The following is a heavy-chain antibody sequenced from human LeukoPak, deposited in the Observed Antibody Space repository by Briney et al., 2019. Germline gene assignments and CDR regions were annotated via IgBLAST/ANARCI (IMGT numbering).Heavy chain of an antibody. V-gene: IGHV3-23*01. CDR1: GFTFSSYA. J-gene: IGHJ3*02. CDR2: ISGSGGST. Sequence: PGGSLRLSCAASGFTFSSYAMNWVRQAPGKGLEWVSAISGSGGSTYYADSVKGRFTISRDNSKNTLYLQMNTLRAEDTAVYYCAKGSERIRPADAFDIWGQGTMVTVSS. D-gene: IGHD2/OR15-2a*01. CDR3: AKGSERIRPADAFDI.